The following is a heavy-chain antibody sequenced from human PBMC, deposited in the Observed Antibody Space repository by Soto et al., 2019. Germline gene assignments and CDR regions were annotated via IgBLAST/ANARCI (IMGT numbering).Heavy chain of an antibody. CDR1: AFTFKDCA. V-gene: IGHV3-23*01. CDR3: ARTRTAFYRYYFDS. J-gene: IGHJ4*02. CDR2: ISGSGGAT. Sequence: EVQLLESGGGFVQPGGSLTLSCSTSAFTFKDCAISWVRQAPGKGLECVSGISGSGGATYYTDSVEGRFTISNDSSKNTVSLQMTGLRVDDTAVYYCARTRTAFYRYYFDSWGQGALVTVSS. D-gene: IGHD2-21*02.